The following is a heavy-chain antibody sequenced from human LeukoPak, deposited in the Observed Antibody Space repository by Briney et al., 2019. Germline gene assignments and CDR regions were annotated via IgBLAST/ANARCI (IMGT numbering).Heavy chain of an antibody. J-gene: IGHJ3*02. CDR1: GGSISCYY. V-gene: IGHV4-59*01. D-gene: IGHD2-2*01. Sequence: SETLSLTCTVSGGSISCYYWSWIRQPPGKGLEWIGYIYYSGSTNYNPSLKSRVTISVDTSKNQFSLKLSSVTAADTAVYYCAREYAELLSGRGRAFDIWGQGTMVTVSS. CDR2: IYYSGST. CDR3: AREYAELLSGRGRAFDI.